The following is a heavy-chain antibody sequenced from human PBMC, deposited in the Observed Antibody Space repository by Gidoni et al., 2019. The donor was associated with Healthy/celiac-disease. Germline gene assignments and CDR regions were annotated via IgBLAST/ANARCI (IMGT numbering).Heavy chain of an antibody. J-gene: IGHJ4*02. CDR3: AKVAAMVYYFDY. CDR2: ISGSGGST. V-gene: IGHV3-23*04. CDR1: GFTFSSYA. D-gene: IGHD5-18*01. Sequence: EVQLVESGGGLVQPGGSLRTSFAASGFTFSSYALSWVRQAPGKGLEWVSAISGSGGSTYYADSVKGRFTISRDNSKNTLYLQMNSLRAEDTAVYYCAKVAAMVYYFDYWGQGTLVTVSS.